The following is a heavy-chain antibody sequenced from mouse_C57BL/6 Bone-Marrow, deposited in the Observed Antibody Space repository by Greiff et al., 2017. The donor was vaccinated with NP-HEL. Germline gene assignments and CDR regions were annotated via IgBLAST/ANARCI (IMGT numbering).Heavy chain of an antibody. CDR2: ISTGGGCT. Sequence: EVQLVESGADLVKPGASLKLSCAASGFTFSSYGMSWVRQTPDKRLEWVATISTGGGCTYYPDSVKGRFTIYRDNATNTLYLQMSSLKSEDTAMYYCARYGRVSGYFDVWGTGTTVTVSS. J-gene: IGHJ1*03. CDR3: ARYGRVSGYFDV. V-gene: IGHV5-6*01. D-gene: IGHD1-1*02. CDR1: GFTFSSYG.